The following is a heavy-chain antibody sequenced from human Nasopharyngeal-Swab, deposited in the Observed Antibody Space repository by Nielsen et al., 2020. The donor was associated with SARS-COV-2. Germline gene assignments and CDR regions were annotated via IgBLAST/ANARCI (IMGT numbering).Heavy chain of an antibody. Sequence: GESLKISCAASGFTFSSYGMHWVRQAPGKGLEWVAVISYDGSNKYYADSVKGRFTISRDNSKNTLYLQMNSLRAEDTAVYYCVGELLPYYGMDVWGQGTTVTASS. CDR3: VGELLPYYGMDV. CDR2: ISYDGSNK. CDR1: GFTFSSYG. V-gene: IGHV3-30*03. J-gene: IGHJ6*02. D-gene: IGHD1-26*01.